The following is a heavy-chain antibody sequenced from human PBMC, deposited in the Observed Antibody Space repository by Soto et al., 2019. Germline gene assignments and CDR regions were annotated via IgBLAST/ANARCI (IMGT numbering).Heavy chain of an antibody. J-gene: IGHJ4*02. D-gene: IGHD2-21*02. Sequence: ESGGGRVQPGTSLRLSCTASGFTFNSLSLHWVRQRPDKGPEWVAVISFDGRVTYYADFVKVRFTVSRDNSKNTIYLQVTSLRAEDSAVYYCAREPYGDSQYFDYWGQGTLVTVSS. CDR2: ISFDGRVT. CDR3: AREPYGDSQYFDY. V-gene: IGHV3-30*04. CDR1: GFTFNSLS.